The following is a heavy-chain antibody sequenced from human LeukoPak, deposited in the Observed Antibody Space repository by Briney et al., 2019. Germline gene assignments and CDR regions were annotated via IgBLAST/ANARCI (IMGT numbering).Heavy chain of an antibody. CDR1: GYTFTRYD. Sequence: ASVKVSCKASGYTFTRYDINWVRQATGQGLEWMGWMNPNSGNTGYAQKFQGRVTMTRNTSISTAYMELSSLRSEDTAVYYCARGHVRSSSWFDPWAQGTLVTVSS. CDR3: ARGHVRSSSWFDP. D-gene: IGHD6-13*01. CDR2: MNPNSGNT. J-gene: IGHJ5*02. V-gene: IGHV1-8*01.